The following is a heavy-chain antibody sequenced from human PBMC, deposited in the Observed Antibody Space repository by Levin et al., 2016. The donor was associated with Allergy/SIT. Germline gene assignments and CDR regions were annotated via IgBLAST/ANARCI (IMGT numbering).Heavy chain of an antibody. J-gene: IGHJ4*02. Sequence: WIRQPPGKGLEWIGYIYNSETTYYTPSLKSRTTISGDTSKNQFSLNLSSVTAADTAMYYCARVNCGGDCHVDYWGQGTLVTVSS. CDR2: IYNSETT. CDR3: ARVNCGGDCHVDY. D-gene: IGHD2-21*02. V-gene: IGHV4-31*02.